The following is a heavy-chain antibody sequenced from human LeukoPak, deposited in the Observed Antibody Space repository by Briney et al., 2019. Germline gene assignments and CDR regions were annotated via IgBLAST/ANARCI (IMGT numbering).Heavy chain of an antibody. CDR2: ISGSGGST. V-gene: IGHV3-23*01. CDR1: GFTFSSYA. Sequence: PGGSLRLSCAASGFTFSSYAMSWVRQAPGKGLEWVSAISGSGGSTYYADSVKGRFTISRDNSKNTLYLQMNSLRAEDTAVYYCAKDLSFVVVVAATPFGYWGQGTLVTVSS. J-gene: IGHJ4*02. CDR3: AKDLSFVVVVAATPFGY. D-gene: IGHD2-15*01.